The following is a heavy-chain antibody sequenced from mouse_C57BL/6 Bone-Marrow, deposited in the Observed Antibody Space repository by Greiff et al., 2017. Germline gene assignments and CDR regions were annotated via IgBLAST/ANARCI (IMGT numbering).Heavy chain of an antibody. CDR2: IYPGSGST. Sequence: QVQLQQPGAELVKPGASVKMSCKASGYTFTSYWITWVKQRPGQGLEWIGDIYPGSGSTNYNEKFKGKATLTVDTSSSTAYMHLSSLTSEDSAVYYCARWFYDYALDYWGQGTTLTVSA. V-gene: IGHV1-55*01. CDR1: GYTFTSYW. D-gene: IGHD2-4*01. CDR3: ARWFYDYALDY. J-gene: IGHJ2*01.